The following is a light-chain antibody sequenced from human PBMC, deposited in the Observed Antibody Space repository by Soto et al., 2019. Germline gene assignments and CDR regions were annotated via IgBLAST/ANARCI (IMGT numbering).Light chain of an antibody. CDR1: QSISRY. CDR2: SAS. J-gene: IGKJ4*01. CDR3: HHRHTKLLT. Sequence: IEMTQSQSCLSASVGDSFTISWRASQSISRYLNWYQQKPGKAPKLLTFSASGLQSGVPSRFSGGGYGTEFTLTISSLQLEDFATYCCHHRHTKLLTFGGGTKLDIK. V-gene: IGKV1-39*01.